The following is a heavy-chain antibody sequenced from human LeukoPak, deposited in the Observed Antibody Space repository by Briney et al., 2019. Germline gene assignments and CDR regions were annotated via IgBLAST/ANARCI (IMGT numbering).Heavy chain of an antibody. J-gene: IGHJ4*02. CDR3: ARVFATGPSFDY. V-gene: IGHV3-74*01. D-gene: IGHD3-9*01. CDR1: GFTFSSYW. Sequence: GSLRLSCAASGFTFSSYWMHWVRQSPGKGLEWVSRISDDGSHTGYADSVKGRFTISRDNARNTLFLQMNSLRAEDTAVYYCARVFATGPSFDYWGQGTLVTVSS. CDR2: ISDDGSHT.